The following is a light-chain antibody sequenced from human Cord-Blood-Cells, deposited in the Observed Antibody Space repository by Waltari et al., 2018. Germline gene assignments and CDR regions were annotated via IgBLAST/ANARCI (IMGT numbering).Light chain of an antibody. J-gene: IGLJ2*01. CDR1: NIGSKS. CDR2: YDS. V-gene: IGLV3-21*04. Sequence: SYVLTQPTSVSVAPGKTARITCGGNNIGSKSGHWYQQKPGQAPVLVIYYDSDRPSGIPERFSGSNSGNTATLTISRVEAGDEADYYCQVWDSSSDRGVFGGGTKLTVL. CDR3: QVWDSSSDRGV.